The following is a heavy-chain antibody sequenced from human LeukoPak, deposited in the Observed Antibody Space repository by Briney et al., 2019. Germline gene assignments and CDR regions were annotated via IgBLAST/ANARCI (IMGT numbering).Heavy chain of an antibody. CDR2: ISGSGGST. V-gene: IGHV3-23*01. D-gene: IGHD3-3*01. J-gene: IGHJ4*02. Sequence: SGGSLRLSCAASGFTFSSYAMSWVRQAPGKGLEWVSAISGSGGSTYYADSVKGRFTISRDNSKNTLYLQMNSLRAEDTAVYYCAKDGPPNYDFWSGYYGPLPHDYWGQGTLVTVSS. CDR3: AKDGPPNYDFWSGYYGPLPHDY. CDR1: GFTFSSYA.